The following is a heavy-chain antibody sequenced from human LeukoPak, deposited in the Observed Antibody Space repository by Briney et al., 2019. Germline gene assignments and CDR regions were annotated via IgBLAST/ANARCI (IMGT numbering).Heavy chain of an antibody. CDR1: GGSISSGSYY. V-gene: IGHV4-61*02. CDR3: ARDRVAVAGYYYYYYMDV. J-gene: IGHJ6*03. Sequence: SETLSLTCTVSGGSISSGSYYWSWIRQPAGKGLEWIGRIYTSGSTNYNPSLKSRVTISVDTPKNQFSLKLSSVTAADTAVYYCARDRVAVAGYYYYYYMDVWGKGTTVTVSS. D-gene: IGHD6-19*01. CDR2: IYTSGST.